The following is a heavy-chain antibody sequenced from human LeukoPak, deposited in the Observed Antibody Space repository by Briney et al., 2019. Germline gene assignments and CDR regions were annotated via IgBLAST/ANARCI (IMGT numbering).Heavy chain of an antibody. D-gene: IGHD3-10*01. V-gene: IGHV3-73*01. CDR1: GFTFSGSA. J-gene: IGHJ3*02. CDR2: IRSKANCYAT. Sequence: GGSLKLSCAASGFTFSGSAMHWVRQASGKGLEWVGRIRSKANCYATAYAASVKGRFTISRDDSKNTAYLQMNSLKTEDTAVYYCTRRSPYYYGSGDAFDIWGQGTMVTVSS. CDR3: TRRSPYYYGSGDAFDI.